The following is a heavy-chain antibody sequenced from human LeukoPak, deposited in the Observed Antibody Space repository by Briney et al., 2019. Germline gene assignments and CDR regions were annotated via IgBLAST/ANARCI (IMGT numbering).Heavy chain of an antibody. CDR2: IYYSGST. CDR1: GGSISSGTHY. J-gene: IGHJ4*02. Sequence: SETLSLTCTVSGGSISSGTHYWGWIRQPPGKGLEWIGSIYYSGSTYYNPSLESQFSISVDTSKNQFSLRLSSVTAADTAVYYRAGHLPPYGSGSYYHRTTFDYWGQGILVIVSS. D-gene: IGHD3-10*01. V-gene: IGHV4-39*01. CDR3: AGHLPPYGSGSYYHRTTFDY.